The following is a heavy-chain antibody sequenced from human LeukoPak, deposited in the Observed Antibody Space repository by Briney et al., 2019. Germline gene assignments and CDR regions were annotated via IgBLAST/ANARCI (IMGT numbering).Heavy chain of an antibody. CDR2: ITRSGDTI. CDR3: AKITEWLSPYYYGMDV. J-gene: IGHJ6*02. D-gene: IGHD3-3*01. CDR1: GFTFSSYE. Sequence: GGSLRLSCAASGFTFSSYEMNWVRQAPGKGLEWVSYITRSGDTIYYADSVKGRFTISRDNSKNTLYLQMNSLRAEDTAVYYCAKITEWLSPYYYGMDVWGQGTTVTVSS. V-gene: IGHV3-48*03.